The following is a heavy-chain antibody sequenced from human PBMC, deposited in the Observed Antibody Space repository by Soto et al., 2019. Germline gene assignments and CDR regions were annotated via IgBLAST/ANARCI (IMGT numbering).Heavy chain of an antibody. V-gene: IGHV1-69*13. CDR3: ARGQRITIFGVVPLGHYGMDV. Sequence: SVNVSCKASEGNFSSYASSRVRQASGQGLEWMGGISPIFGTANYAQKFKGRVTITADESTSTAYMELSSLRSEDTAVYYCARGQRITIFGVVPLGHYGMDVWGQGTTVTVSS. CDR2: ISPIFGTA. D-gene: IGHD3-3*01. CDR1: EGNFSSYA. J-gene: IGHJ6*02.